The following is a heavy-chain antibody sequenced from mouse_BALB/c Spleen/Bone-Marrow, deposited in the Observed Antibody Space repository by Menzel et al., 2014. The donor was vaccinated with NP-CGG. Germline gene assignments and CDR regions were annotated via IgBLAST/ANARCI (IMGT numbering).Heavy chain of an antibody. CDR1: GFTFSTYG. CDR2: ISSGGGYT. CDR3: ARVWYFDY. V-gene: IGHV5-6*01. Sequence: EVQVVESGGDLVKPGGSLKLSCAASGFTFSTYGMSWVRQTPDKRLEWVATISSGGGYTYYPDSVKGRFTISRDNANNTLYLQMSSLKSEDTAMYYCARVWYFDYWGQGTSLTVSS. J-gene: IGHJ2*03.